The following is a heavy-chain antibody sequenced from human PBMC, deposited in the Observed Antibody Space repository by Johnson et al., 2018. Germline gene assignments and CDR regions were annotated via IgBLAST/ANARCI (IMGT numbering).Heavy chain of an antibody. D-gene: IGHD1-26*01. V-gene: IGHV3-7*01. CDR1: GFTFSSYW. CDR3: ARDLNYSGTYLRYFQH. Sequence: QLVESGGGLVQPGGSLRLSCAASGFTFSSYWMTWVRQAPGKGLEWVANIKQDGSETYYVDSVKGRFTISRDNAKNSLYLQMNSLRAEDTAVYYCARDLNYSGTYLRYFQHCGQGTLVTVSS. J-gene: IGHJ1*01. CDR2: IKQDGSET.